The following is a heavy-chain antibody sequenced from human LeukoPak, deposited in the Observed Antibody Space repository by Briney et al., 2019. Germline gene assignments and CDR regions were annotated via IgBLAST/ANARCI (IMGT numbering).Heavy chain of an antibody. CDR2: IYYSGST. J-gene: IGHJ6*03. CDR3: ARQDYYYYMDV. V-gene: IGHV4-59*12. Sequence: SETLSLTCTVSGGSISSYYWSWIRQPPGKGLEWIGYIYYSGSTNYKPSLKSRVTISVETSKNQFSLKLRSVTAADTAVYYCARQDYYYYMDVWGKGTTVTVSS. CDR1: GGSISSYY.